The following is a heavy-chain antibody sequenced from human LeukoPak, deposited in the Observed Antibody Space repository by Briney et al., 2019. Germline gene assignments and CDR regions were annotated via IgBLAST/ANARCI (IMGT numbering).Heavy chain of an antibody. CDR1: GFTSSSYG. Sequence: GGSLRLSCAASGFTSSSYGMHWVRQAPGKGLEWVAVISYDGSNKYYADSVKGRFTISRDNSKNTLYLQMNSLRAEDTAVYYCAKEDRTSAPGYYYGMDVWGKGTTVTVSS. V-gene: IGHV3-30*18. CDR3: AKEDRTSAPGYYYGMDV. CDR2: ISYDGSNK. J-gene: IGHJ6*04. D-gene: IGHD2-15*01.